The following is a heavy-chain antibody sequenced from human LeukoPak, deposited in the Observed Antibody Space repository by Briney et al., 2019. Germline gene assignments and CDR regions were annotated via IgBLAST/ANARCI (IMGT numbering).Heavy chain of an antibody. J-gene: IGHJ4*02. CDR3: ARDHYHKIHSVMVTAPDY. CDR1: GYTFTNYG. Sequence: ASVKVSCKASGYTFTNYGISWVRQAPGQGLKWMGWISAYNGNTNYAQKLQGRVTMTRDTSTSTVYMELSSLRSEDTAVYYCARDHYHKIHSVMVTAPDYWGQGTLVIVSS. CDR2: ISAYNGNT. D-gene: IGHD2-21*02. V-gene: IGHV1-18*01.